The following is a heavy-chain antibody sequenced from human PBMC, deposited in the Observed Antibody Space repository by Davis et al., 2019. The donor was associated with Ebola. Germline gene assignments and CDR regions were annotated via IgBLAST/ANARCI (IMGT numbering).Heavy chain of an antibody. CDR2: ISFDGTKT. CDR1: GFTFSNYA. D-gene: IGHD2-21*01. J-gene: IGHJ6*02. V-gene: IGHV3-30*04. CDR3: AKEGVVIAVSPSYGMDV. Sequence: GESLKISCAASGFTFSNYAIHWVRQAPGKGLEWVAIISFDGTKTYYADSVQGRFTISRDNSKNTLYLQINSLKSEDTAVYYCAKEGVVIAVSPSYGMDVWGQGTTVTVSS.